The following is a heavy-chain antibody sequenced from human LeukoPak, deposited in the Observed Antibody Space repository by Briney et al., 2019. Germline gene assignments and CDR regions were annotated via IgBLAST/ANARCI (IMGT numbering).Heavy chain of an antibody. CDR3: ARAPGRDGYNLPDY. V-gene: IGHV1-69*05. CDR1: GGTFSSYA. D-gene: IGHD5-24*01. Sequence: ASVKVSCKASGGTFSSYAISWVRQAPGQGLEWMGGIIPIFGTANYAQKFQGRVTITTDESTSTAYMELSSLRSEDTAVYYCARAPGRDGYNLPDYWGQGALVTVSS. J-gene: IGHJ4*02. CDR2: IIPIFGTA.